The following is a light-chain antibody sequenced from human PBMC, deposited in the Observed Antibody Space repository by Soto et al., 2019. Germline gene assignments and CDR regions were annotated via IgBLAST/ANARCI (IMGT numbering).Light chain of an antibody. CDR3: QKYDTSPRT. Sequence: EIVLTQSPGTLSLSPGDRATLSCRASQNLGSGYLAWYQQKPGQAPRILIYAASSRATGIPDRFSGSGSGTDFSLTISRLEPEDFAVYYCQKYDTSPRTFGQGTKVEI. V-gene: IGKV3-20*01. J-gene: IGKJ1*01. CDR1: QNLGSGY. CDR2: AAS.